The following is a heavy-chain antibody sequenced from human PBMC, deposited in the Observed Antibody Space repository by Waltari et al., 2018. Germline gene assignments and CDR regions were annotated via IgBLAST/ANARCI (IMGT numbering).Heavy chain of an antibody. J-gene: IGHJ6*02. CDR1: GFTFSNFW. Sequence: QLVESGGGLVQPGGSLRLSCVASGFTFSNFWMHWVRQAPGKGLEWVSRIPSDGTRTAYADPVRGRFTISRDNAKNTLYLHIHSLRAGDTAVYYCANHVPGGYGMEVWGQGTTVTVS. CDR2: IPSDGTRT. CDR3: ANHVPGGYGMEV. V-gene: IGHV3-74*01. D-gene: IGHD2-15*01.